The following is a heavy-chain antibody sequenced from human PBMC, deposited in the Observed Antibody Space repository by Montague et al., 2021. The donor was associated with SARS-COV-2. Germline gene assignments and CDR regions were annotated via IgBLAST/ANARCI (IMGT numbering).Heavy chain of an antibody. Sequence: PALVKPTQTLTLTCTFSGFSLSTSGMCVSWIRQPPGKALEWLAXXXWXXXKYXSTSLKARLTISKDTSKNPVVLTMTNMDPVDTATYYCARTTMITFGGVIVPFDYWGQGTLVTVSS. J-gene: IGHJ4*02. V-gene: IGHV2-70*01. CDR2: XXWXXXK. D-gene: IGHD3-16*02. CDR1: GFSLSTSGMC. CDR3: ARTTMITFGGVIVPFDY.